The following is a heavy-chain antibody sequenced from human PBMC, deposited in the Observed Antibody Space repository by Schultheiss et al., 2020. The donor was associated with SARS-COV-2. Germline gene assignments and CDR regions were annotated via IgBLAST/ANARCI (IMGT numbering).Heavy chain of an antibody. D-gene: IGHD3/OR15-3a*01. V-gene: IGHV3-30*07. Sequence: GESLKISCAASGFTFSSYAMHWVRQAPGKGLEWVAVISYDGSKKYYADSVKGRFTISRDNSKNTLYLQMNSLRAEDTAVYYCARGLGLGHAYFDYWGQGTLVTVSS. CDR1: GFTFSSYA. CDR3: ARGLGLGHAYFDY. CDR2: ISYDGSKK. J-gene: IGHJ4*02.